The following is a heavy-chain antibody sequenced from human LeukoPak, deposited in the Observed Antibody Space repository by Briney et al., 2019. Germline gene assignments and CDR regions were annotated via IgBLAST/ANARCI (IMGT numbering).Heavy chain of an antibody. CDR1: AGSLNNYY. Sequence: PSETLSLTCTVSAGSLNNYYWSWIRQPPGKGLEWIGYIYYTGGTNYNPYLKSRVTISVDTSKDHFSLKLSSVTAADTAVYFCARLDPHGYSAYWGQGTLVTVSS. CDR3: ARLDPHGYSAY. D-gene: IGHD5-24*01. J-gene: IGHJ4*02. CDR2: IYYTGGT. V-gene: IGHV4-59*01.